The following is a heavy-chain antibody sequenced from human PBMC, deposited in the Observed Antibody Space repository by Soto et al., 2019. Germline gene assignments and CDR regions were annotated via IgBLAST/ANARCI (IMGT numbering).Heavy chain of an antibody. CDR1: GGSISSGGYY. V-gene: IGHV4-31*03. D-gene: IGHD2-2*01. J-gene: IGHJ6*02. CDR3: ARFSAIPGLYYYGMDV. Sequence: SETLSLTCTVSGGSISSGGYYWSWIRQHPGKGLEWIGYIYYSGSTYYNPSLKSRVTISVDTSKNQFSLKLSSVTAADTAVYYCARFSAIPGLYYYGMDVWGQGTTVTVSS. CDR2: IYYSGST.